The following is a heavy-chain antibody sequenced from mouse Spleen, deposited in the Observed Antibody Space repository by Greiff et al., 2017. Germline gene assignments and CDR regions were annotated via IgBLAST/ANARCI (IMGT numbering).Heavy chain of an antibody. CDR1: GYTFTSYW. CDR3: AFYYSNYGKGFFFDY. D-gene: IGHD2-5*01. Sequence: QVQLQQPGAELVKPGASVKVSCKASGYTFTSYWMHWVKQRPGQGLEWIGRIHPSDSDTNYNQKFKGKATLTVDKSSSTAYMQLSSLTSEDSAVYYCAFYYSNYGKGFFFDYWGQGTTLTVSS. V-gene: IGHV1-74*01. CDR2: IHPSDSDT. J-gene: IGHJ2*01.